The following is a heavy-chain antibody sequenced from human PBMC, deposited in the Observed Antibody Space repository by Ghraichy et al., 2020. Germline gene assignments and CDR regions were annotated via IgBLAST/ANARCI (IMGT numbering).Heavy chain of an antibody. CDR2: INHSGNT. CDR3: ASHVGRGGDS. V-gene: IGHV4-34*01. D-gene: IGHD1-26*01. J-gene: IGHJ4*02. Sequence: SETLSPTCAVYGGSFTDYYWSWIRQAPGKGLEWIAEINHSGNTHHNPSLRSRVTITVDTSKKQFSLRLNSVTAADTAIYYCASHVGRGGDSWGQGMLVTVSS. CDR1: GGSFTDYY.